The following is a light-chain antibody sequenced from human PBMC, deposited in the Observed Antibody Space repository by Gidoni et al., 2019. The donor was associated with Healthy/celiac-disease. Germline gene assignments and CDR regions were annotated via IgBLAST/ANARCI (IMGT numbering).Light chain of an antibody. CDR3: QAWDSRTV. Sequence: SYELTQQPSVSVSPGQTASITCSGDKLGDKYACWYQQKPGQSPVLVIYQDNKRPSGIPERFSGSNSGNTATLTISGTQAMDEADYYCQAWDSRTVFGGGTKLTVL. V-gene: IGLV3-1*01. J-gene: IGLJ2*01. CDR2: QDN. CDR1: KLGDKY.